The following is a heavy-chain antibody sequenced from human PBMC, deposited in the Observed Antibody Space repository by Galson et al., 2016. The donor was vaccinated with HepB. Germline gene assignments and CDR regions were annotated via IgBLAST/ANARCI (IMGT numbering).Heavy chain of an antibody. J-gene: IGHJ6*02. CDR2: IKQDKSEN. D-gene: IGHD2-2*01. CDR1: GFTFSRYW. CDR3: VGDRRYCASTSCPYYYYGLDV. V-gene: IGHV3-7*03. Sequence: SLRLSCAASGFTFSRYWMTWVRQAPGKGLEWVANIKQDKSENYYVDSVKGRFTIPRDNAMTSVFLQMNSLRAEDPAVYYCVGDRRYCASTSCPYYYYGLDVWGQGTTVTVSS.